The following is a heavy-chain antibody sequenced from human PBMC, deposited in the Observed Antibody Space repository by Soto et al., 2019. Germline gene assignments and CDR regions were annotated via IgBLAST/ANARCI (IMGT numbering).Heavy chain of an antibody. CDR2: TYYRSKWYN. CDR3: ARDRYSSGWYDYYYGMDV. D-gene: IGHD6-19*01. V-gene: IGHV6-1*01. J-gene: IGHJ6*02. CDR1: GDSVSSNSAA. Sequence: PSQTLSLTCVISGDSVSSNSAAWNWIRQSPSRGLEWLGRTYYRSKWYNDYAVSVKSRITINPDTSKNQFSLQLNSVTPEDTAVYYCARDRYSSGWYDYYYGMDVWGQGTTVTVSS.